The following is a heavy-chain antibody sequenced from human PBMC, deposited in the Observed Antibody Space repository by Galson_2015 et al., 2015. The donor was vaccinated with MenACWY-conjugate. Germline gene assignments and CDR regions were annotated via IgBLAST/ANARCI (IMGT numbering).Heavy chain of an antibody. V-gene: IGHV3-23*01. CDR3: ANRGTKLVRLSVDA. CDR2: ISGSGGST. Sequence: SLRLSCAASGFTFSSYAMSWVRQAPGKGLEWVSAISGSGGSTYYADSVKGRFTISGDNSKNTLYLQMNSLRAEDTAVYYCANRGTKLVRLSVDAWGQGTLVTVSS. CDR1: GFTFSSYA. D-gene: IGHD6-6*01. J-gene: IGHJ5*02.